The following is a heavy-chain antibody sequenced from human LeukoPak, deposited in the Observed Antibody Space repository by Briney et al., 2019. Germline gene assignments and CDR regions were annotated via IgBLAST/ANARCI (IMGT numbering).Heavy chain of an antibody. CDR3: ASVHYYGMEV. CDR2: ISSSGRII. J-gene: IGHJ6*02. CDR1: GFTFSSNA. D-gene: IGHD2-8*01. Sequence: GGSLRLSCAASGFTFSSNAMNWVRQAPGKGLEWVSYISSSGRIIYYADSVKGRFTISRDNAKNSLFLQMNSLRAEDTAVYYCASVHYYGMEVWGQGTTVTVSS. V-gene: IGHV3-48*04.